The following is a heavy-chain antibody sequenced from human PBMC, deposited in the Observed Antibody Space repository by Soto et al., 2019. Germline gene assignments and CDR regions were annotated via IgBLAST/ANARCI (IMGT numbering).Heavy chain of an antibody. J-gene: IGHJ6*02. CDR1: GFNLNNYA. Sequence: QVQLVESGGGVVQPGRSLRLSCAASGFNLNNYAMHWVRQAPGKGLEWVAVISFDGSYKYYADSVKGRFTISRDNSKNPLYLQMNSLTAEDTAVYYCARDPGRELVWFEVNYGMDVWGQGTTVTVSS. V-gene: IGHV3-30*04. CDR3: ARDPGRELVWFEVNYGMDV. D-gene: IGHD3-10*01. CDR2: ISFDGSYK.